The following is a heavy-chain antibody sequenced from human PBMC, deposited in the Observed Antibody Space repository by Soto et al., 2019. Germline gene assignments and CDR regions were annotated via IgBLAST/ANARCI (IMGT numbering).Heavy chain of an antibody. CDR3: ARVSWIYYYGMDV. CDR2: INHSGST. CDR1: GGSFIGYC. V-gene: IGHV4-34*01. D-gene: IGHD5-12*01. Sequence: SETLSVTWAVDGGSFIGYCWSWIRPPPGKGLEWIGEINHSGSTNYNPSLKSRVTISVDTSKNQFSLKLSSVTAADTAVYYCARVSWIYYYGMDVWGQGTTVTVSS. J-gene: IGHJ6*02.